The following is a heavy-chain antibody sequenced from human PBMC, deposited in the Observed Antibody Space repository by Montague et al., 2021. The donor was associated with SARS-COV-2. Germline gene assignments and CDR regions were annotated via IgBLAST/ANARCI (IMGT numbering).Heavy chain of an antibody. J-gene: IGHJ4*02. Sequence: SETLSLTCTVSGGSISNYYWSWIRQPAGKGLEWIGRIYSSGSTNYNPSLKSRISMSVDTSKNQFSLELSSVTAADTAIYYCARDYSHCSGGSCVFDYWGRGTLVTVSS. CDR1: GGSISNYY. CDR2: IYSSGST. V-gene: IGHV4-4*07. CDR3: ARDYSHCSGGSCVFDY. D-gene: IGHD2-15*01.